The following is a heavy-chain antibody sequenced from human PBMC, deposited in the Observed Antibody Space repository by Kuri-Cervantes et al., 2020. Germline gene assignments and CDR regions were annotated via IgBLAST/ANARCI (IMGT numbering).Heavy chain of an antibody. J-gene: IGHJ6*02. D-gene: IGHD6-6*01. V-gene: IGHV3-7*03. CDR2: IKQDGSEK. CDR3: ARAGSSADWDV. Sequence: ETLSLTCAASGFAFSVCTMNWVRRTPGKGLEWVANIKQDGSEKYYVDSVKGRFTISRDNSKNSLYLQMNSLRAEDTAVYYCARAGSSADWDVWGQGTTVTVSS. CDR1: GFAFSVCT.